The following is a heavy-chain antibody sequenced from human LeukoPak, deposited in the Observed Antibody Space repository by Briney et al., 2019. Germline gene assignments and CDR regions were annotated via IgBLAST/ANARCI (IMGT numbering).Heavy chain of an antibody. CDR3: ARGPHHFYGMDV. CDR1: GYTFTTYT. Sequence: AASVKVSCKASGYTFTTYTISWVRQAPGQGLEWLGWISAYNGNTYYSQRLQGRVTMTTDTSTTTAYTELTSLTSDDTAVYFCARGPHHFYGMDVWGQGTTVTVS. D-gene: IGHD1-14*01. CDR2: ISAYNGNT. J-gene: IGHJ6*02. V-gene: IGHV1-18*04.